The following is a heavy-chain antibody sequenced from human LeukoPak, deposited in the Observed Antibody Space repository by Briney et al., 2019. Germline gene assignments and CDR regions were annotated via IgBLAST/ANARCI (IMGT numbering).Heavy chain of an antibody. V-gene: IGHV3-23*01. CDR3: AKVWGSSGWYFDY. J-gene: IGHJ4*02. CDR1: GFTFSSYA. D-gene: IGHD6-19*01. CDR2: ISGSGGST. Sequence: PGRSLRLSCTASGFTFSSYAMSWVRQAPGKGLEWVSAISGSGGSTYYADSVKGRFTISRDNSKNTLYLQMNSLRAEDTAVYYCAKVWGSSGWYFDYWGQGTLVTVSS.